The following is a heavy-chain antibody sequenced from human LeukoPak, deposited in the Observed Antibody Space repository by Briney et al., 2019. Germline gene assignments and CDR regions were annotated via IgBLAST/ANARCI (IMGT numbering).Heavy chain of an antibody. CDR2: IYPGDSDT. V-gene: IGHV5-51*01. Sequence: GGSLRLSCAASGFTFRSYSMNWVRQAPGKGLEWMGIIYPGDSDTRYSPSFQGQVTISADKSISTAYLQWSSLKASDTAMYYCARQTVTTVIFDYWGQGTLVTVSS. J-gene: IGHJ4*02. CDR3: ARQTVTTVIFDY. CDR1: GFTFRSYS. D-gene: IGHD4-17*01.